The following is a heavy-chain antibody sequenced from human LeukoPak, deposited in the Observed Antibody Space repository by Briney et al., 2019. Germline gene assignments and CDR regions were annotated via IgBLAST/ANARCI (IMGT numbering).Heavy chain of an antibody. Sequence: ASVKVSCKASGYTFTSYYMHWVRQAPGQGLEWMGIINPSGGSTSYAQKFQGRVTMTRDTSISTAYMELSRLRSDDTAVYYCARDLGGLLDWGQGTLVTVSS. D-gene: IGHD3-16*01. CDR1: GYTFTSYY. J-gene: IGHJ4*02. V-gene: IGHV1-46*01. CDR3: ARDLGGLLD. CDR2: INPSGGST.